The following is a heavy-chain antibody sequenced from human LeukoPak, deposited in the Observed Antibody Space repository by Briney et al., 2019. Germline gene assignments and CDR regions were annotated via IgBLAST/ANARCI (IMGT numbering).Heavy chain of an antibody. J-gene: IGHJ4*02. V-gene: IGHV1-2*02. CDR3: ARGDYDILTGYYGNDY. D-gene: IGHD3-9*01. CDR1: GYTFTGYY. CDR2: INPNSGGT. Sequence: ASVKVCCKASGYTFTGYYMHWVRQAPGQGLEWMGWINPNSGGTNYAQKFQGRVTMTRDTSISTAYMELSRLRSDDTAVYYCARGDYDILTGYYGNDYWGQGTLVTVSS.